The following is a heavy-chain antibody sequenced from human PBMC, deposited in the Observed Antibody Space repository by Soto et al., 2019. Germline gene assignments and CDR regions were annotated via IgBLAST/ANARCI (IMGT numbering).Heavy chain of an antibody. CDR3: ARVARVRGDLYNDWYFDL. V-gene: IGHV1-69*01. D-gene: IGHD1-20*01. Sequence: QVQLVQSGAEVKKPGSSVKVSCKASGGTFSSYAISWVRQAPGQGLEWMGGIIPIFGTANYAQKFKGRVTITADESTSIDYMELSSRGSEDTAVYYCARVARVRGDLYNDWYFDLWGRGTLVTVSS. J-gene: IGHJ2*01. CDR2: IIPIFGTA. CDR1: GGTFSSYA.